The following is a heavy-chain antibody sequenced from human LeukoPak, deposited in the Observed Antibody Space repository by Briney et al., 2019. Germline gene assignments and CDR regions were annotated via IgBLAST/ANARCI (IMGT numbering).Heavy chain of an antibody. CDR2: INHSGST. V-gene: IGHV4-34*01. Sequence: SETLSLTCAVYGGSFSAYYWSWIRQPPGKGLEWIGEINHSGSTNYNPSLKSRVTISVDTSKNQFSLKLSSVTAADTAVYYRARHDILTGYYFDYWGQGTLVTVSS. CDR3: ARHDILTGYYFDY. CDR1: GGSFSAYY. J-gene: IGHJ4*02. D-gene: IGHD3-9*01.